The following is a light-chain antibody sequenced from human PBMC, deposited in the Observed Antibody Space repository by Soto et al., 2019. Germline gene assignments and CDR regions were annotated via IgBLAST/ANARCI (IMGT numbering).Light chain of an antibody. CDR1: SSDVGGYNY. J-gene: IGLJ2*01. V-gene: IGLV2-11*01. CDR2: DVS. Sequence: QSALTQPRSVSGSPGQSVTISCTGTSSDVGGYNYVSWYQQHPGKAPKLMIYDVSKRPSGVPDRCSGSKSGNTASLTISGLQAEDEADYYCCSYAGSYTFVVFGGGPQLTVL. CDR3: CSYAGSYTFVV.